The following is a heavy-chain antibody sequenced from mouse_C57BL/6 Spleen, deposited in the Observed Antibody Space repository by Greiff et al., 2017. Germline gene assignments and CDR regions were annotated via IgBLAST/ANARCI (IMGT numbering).Heavy chain of an antibody. V-gene: IGHV2-5*01. CDR1: GFSLTSSG. CDR2: IWRGGST. J-gene: IGHJ4*01. CDR3: AKNKDVDYAMDY. Sequence: VKLMESGPGLVQPSQSLSITCTVSGFSLTSSGVHWVRQSPGKGLEWLGVIWRGGSTDYNAAFMSRLSITKDNSKSQVFFKMNSLQADDTAIYYCAKNKDVDYAMDYWGQGTSVTVSS.